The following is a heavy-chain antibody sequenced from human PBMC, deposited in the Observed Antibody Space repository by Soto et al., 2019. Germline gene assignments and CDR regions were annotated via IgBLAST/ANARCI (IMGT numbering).Heavy chain of an antibody. J-gene: IGHJ4*02. CDR3: ASGYTMIVAYFDY. CDR1: GGSISSSSYY. V-gene: IGHV4-39*01. D-gene: IGHD3-22*01. Sequence: SETLSLTCTVSGGSISSSSYYWGWIRQPPGKGLEWIGSIYYSGSTYYNPSLKSRVTISVDTSKNKFSLKLSSVTAADTAVYYCASGYTMIVAYFDYWGQGTLVTVSS. CDR2: IYYSGST.